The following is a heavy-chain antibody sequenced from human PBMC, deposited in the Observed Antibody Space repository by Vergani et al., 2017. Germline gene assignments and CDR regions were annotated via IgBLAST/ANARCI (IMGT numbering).Heavy chain of an antibody. CDR3: GRSRIYYDAGSPDY. CDR1: GASVNSYY. J-gene: IGHJ4*02. CDR2: VSCRGDT. Sequence: QVKLQESGPGLVKPSETLSLTCTVSGASVNSYYWSWIRQPPGKGLEWMGDVSCRGDTLYDPSVKGRMTISLNTSSNQFSLYLTSVTAADTAVYYCGRSRIYYDAGSPDYWGQGTLVTVSS. D-gene: IGHD3-22*01. V-gene: IGHV4-59*02.